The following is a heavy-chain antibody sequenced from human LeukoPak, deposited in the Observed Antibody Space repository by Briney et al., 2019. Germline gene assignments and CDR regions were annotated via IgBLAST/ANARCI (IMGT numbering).Heavy chain of an antibody. V-gene: IGHV4-59*08. CDR2: IYYTGNA. Sequence: SETLSLTCSVSGGSISGHYWGWIRQSPGKGLEMIGYIYYTGNAYYNPSLLKSRVTISLDRSKNQFSLRLTSMTVADTAVYYCARLTVPGEFDCWGQGTLVTVSS. J-gene: IGHJ4*02. D-gene: IGHD2-2*01. CDR1: GGSISGHY. CDR3: ARLTVPGEFDC.